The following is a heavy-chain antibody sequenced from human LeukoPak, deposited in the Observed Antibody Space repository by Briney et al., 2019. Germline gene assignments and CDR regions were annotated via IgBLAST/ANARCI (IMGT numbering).Heavy chain of an antibody. CDR3: ARVPRFRGSGASPHFDY. Sequence: ASVRVSCKTSGYTFTSYYMHWVRQAPGQGLEWMGIINPSGGSTSYAQKFQGRVTMTRDTSISTAYMELSRLRSDDTAVYYCARVPRFRGSGASPHFDYWGQGTLVTVSS. J-gene: IGHJ4*02. D-gene: IGHD3-10*01. V-gene: IGHV1-46*01. CDR2: INPSGGST. CDR1: GYTFTSYY.